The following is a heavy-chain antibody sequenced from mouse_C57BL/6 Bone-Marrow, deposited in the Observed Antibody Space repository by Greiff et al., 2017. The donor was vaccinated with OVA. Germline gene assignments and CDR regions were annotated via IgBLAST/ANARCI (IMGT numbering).Heavy chain of an antibody. CDR1: GYSITSGYY. D-gene: IGHD1-1*01. V-gene: IGHV3-6*01. CDR2: ISYDGSN. Sequence: EVQLQQSGPGLVKPSQSLSLTCSVTGYSITSGYYWNWIRQFPGNKLEWMGYISYDGSNNYNPSLKNRISITRDTSKNQFFLKLNPVTTEDTATYYCARGGPFITTVVATYYFDYWGQGTTLTVSS. J-gene: IGHJ2*01. CDR3: ARGGPFITTVVATYYFDY.